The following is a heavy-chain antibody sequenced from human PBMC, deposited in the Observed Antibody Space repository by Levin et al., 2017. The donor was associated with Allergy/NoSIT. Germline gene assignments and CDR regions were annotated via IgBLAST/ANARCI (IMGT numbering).Heavy chain of an antibody. D-gene: IGHD6-19*01. J-gene: IGHJ6*02. CDR2: ISPDGSSA. V-gene: IGHV3-74*01. CDR3: VRHREYSSGWYGLADYHQGMDV. Sequence: PGGSLRLSCVASGFDFTGDWMHWVRQVPGKGLVWVSRISPDGSSAKYADSVEGRFSISRDNAKNMVYLQMHSLRAEDTAVYEWVRHREYSSGWYGLADYHQGMDVWGQGTTVTVSS. CDR1: GFDFTGDW.